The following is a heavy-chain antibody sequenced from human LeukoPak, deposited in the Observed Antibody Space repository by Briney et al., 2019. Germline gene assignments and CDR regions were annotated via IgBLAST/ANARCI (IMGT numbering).Heavy chain of an antibody. CDR1: GYSISSSYY. V-gene: IGHV4-61*01. CDR3: ASAPYDSSGYYFTGFDY. CDR2: IYYSGST. D-gene: IGHD3-22*01. J-gene: IGHJ4*02. Sequence: SETLSLTCAVSGYSISSSYYWSWIRQPPGKGLEWIGYIYYSGSTNYNPSLKSRVTISVDTSKNQFSLKLSSVTAADTAVYYCASAPYDSSGYYFTGFDYWGQGTLVTVSS.